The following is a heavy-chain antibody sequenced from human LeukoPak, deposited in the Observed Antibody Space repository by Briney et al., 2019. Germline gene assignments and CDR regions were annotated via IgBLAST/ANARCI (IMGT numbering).Heavy chain of an antibody. D-gene: IGHD5-18*01. V-gene: IGHV3-30-3*01. CDR1: GFTFSSYA. CDR3: VSPPAALVP. J-gene: IGHJ5*02. CDR2: ISYDGSNK. Sequence: GRSLRLSCAASGFTFSSYAMHWVRQAPGKGLEWVAVISYDGSNKYYADSVKGRFTISRDNSKNTLYLQMNSLRAEDTAVYYCVSPPAALVPWGQGTLVTVSS.